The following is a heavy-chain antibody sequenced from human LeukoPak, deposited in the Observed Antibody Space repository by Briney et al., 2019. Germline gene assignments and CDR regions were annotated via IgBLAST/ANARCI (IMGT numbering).Heavy chain of an antibody. CDR2: ISRSATTI. V-gene: IGHV3-48*03. D-gene: IGHD6-13*01. Sequence: GGSLILSCAASGFTCSSYEMNWVRQAPGKGQEWVSSISRSATTIYYADSVKGRFTISRDNAKNSLYLQMNSLRAEDTAVYYCARVGVFSSSWLLHWGQGTLVTVSS. CDR1: GFTCSSYE. CDR3: ARVGVFSSSWLLH. J-gene: IGHJ4*02.